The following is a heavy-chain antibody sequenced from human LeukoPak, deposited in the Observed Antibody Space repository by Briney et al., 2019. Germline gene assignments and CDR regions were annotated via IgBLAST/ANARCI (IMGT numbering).Heavy chain of an antibody. D-gene: IGHD3-9*01. CDR1: GFTFTNYW. CDR2: MYPGDSDT. CDR3: AGHSFDTIDAFDI. Sequence: GESLKISCKASGFTFTNYWIGWVRQMPGNGPEWMGIMYPGDSDTRYSPSFQGQVTISADKSISTAYLQWRSLKASDTAMYFCAGHSFDTIDAFDIWGQGTIVTVSA. V-gene: IGHV5-51*01. J-gene: IGHJ3*02.